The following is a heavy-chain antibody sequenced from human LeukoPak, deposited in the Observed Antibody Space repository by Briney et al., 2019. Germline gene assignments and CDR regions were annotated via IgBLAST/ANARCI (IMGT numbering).Heavy chain of an antibody. CDR1: GGSISSYY. CDR2: IYTSGST. Sequence: SETLSLTCTVSGGSISSYYWSWIRQPAGKGLEWIGRIYTSGSTNYNPSLKSRVTMSVDTSKNQFSLKLSSVTAADTAVYYCARIHSSSWYEEMVGYYYYGMDVWGQGTTVTVSS. J-gene: IGHJ6*02. V-gene: IGHV4-4*07. D-gene: IGHD6-13*01. CDR3: ARIHSSSWYEEMVGYYYYGMDV.